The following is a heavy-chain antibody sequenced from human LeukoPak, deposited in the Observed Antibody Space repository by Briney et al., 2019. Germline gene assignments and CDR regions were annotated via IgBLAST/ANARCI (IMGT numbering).Heavy chain of an antibody. CDR3: ARDRVPYYYGSGSLDN. V-gene: IGHV1-18*01. D-gene: IGHD3-10*01. CDR2: ISAYNGNT. J-gene: IGHJ4*02. Sequence: GASVKVSCKASGYTFTSYAISWVRQAPGQGLEWMGWISAYNGNTNYAQKLQGRVTMTTDTSTSTAYMELRSLRSDDTAVYYCARDRVPYYYGSGSLDNWGQGTLVTVSS. CDR1: GYTFTSYA.